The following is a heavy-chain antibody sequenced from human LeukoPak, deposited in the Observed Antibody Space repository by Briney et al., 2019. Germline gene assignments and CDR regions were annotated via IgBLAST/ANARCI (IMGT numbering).Heavy chain of an antibody. CDR2: INPNSGGT. Sequence: ASVKVSCKASGYTFTGYYMHWVRQAPGQGLEWMGWINPNSGGTNYAQQFQGRVTMTRDTSISTAYMELGRLRSDDTAVYYCARDLEWLYPGGAFDIWGQGTMVTVSS. CDR3: ARDLEWLYPGGAFDI. V-gene: IGHV1-2*02. D-gene: IGHD3-3*01. CDR1: GYTFTGYY. J-gene: IGHJ3*02.